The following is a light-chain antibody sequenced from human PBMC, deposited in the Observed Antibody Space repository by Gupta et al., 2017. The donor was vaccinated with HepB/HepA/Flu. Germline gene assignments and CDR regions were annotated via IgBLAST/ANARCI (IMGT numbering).Light chain of an antibody. CDR3: SSYAGSNRV. V-gene: IGLV2-8*01. CDR2: EVS. J-gene: IGLJ2*01. CDR1: SSDVGGYNY. Sequence: QSALTQPPSASGSPGQSVTISCTGTSSDVGGYNYVSWYQQHPGKAPKLMIYEVSKRPSGVPDRFSGSKSGNTASLTVSGRQAEDEDDYYCSSYAGSNRVLSGGTKLTVL.